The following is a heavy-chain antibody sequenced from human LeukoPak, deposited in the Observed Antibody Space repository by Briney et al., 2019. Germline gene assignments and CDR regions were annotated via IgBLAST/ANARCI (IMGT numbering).Heavy chain of an antibody. Sequence: SETLSLTCTVSGGSISSSSYYWGWIRQPPGKGLEWIGSIYYSGSTYYNPSLRSRVTISVDTSKNQFSLKLSSVTAADTAVYYCARHVGYRWDAFDIWGQGTMVTVSS. CDR1: GGSISSSSYY. V-gene: IGHV4-39*01. J-gene: IGHJ3*02. D-gene: IGHD6-13*01. CDR2: IYYSGST. CDR3: ARHVGYRWDAFDI.